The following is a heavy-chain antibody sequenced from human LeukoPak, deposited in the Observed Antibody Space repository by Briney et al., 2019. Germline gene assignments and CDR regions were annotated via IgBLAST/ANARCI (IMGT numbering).Heavy chain of an antibody. CDR2: ISAYNGNT. V-gene: IGHV1-18*01. D-gene: IGHD3-22*01. CDR3: ARGGTYYYDSSGYYGDYYYGMDV. CDR1: GYTFISYG. J-gene: IGHJ6*02. Sequence: ASVKVSCKASGYTFISYGISWVRQAPGQGLEWMGWISAYNGNTNYAQKLQGRVTMTTDTSTSTAYMELRSLRSDDTAVYYCARGGTYYYDSSGYYGDYYYGMDVWGQGTTVTVSS.